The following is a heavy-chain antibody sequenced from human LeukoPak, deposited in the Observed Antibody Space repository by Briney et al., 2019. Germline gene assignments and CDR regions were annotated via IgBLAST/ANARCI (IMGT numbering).Heavy chain of an antibody. D-gene: IGHD3-10*01. CDR2: ITSTSSSI. Sequence: GGSLRLSCAASGFRFSTFGMNWVCQAPGKGLEFVSCITSTSSSIYYADSVKGRFTISRDDAKDSLYLEMNTLEAGDTAVYYCARAVSTYGLDSWGQGTLVTVSS. V-gene: IGHV3-21*01. J-gene: IGHJ4*02. CDR1: GFRFSTFG. CDR3: ARAVSTYGLDS.